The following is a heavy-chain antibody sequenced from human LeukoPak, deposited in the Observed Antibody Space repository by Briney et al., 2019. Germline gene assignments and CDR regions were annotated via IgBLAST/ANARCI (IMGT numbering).Heavy chain of an antibody. D-gene: IGHD1-26*01. CDR2: IYYSGST. CDR1: GGSVSSGDYY. CDR3: ARGEWERYFDY. J-gene: IGHJ4*02. Sequence: SETLSLTCTVSGGSVSSGDYYWSWIRQPPGKGLEWIGYIYYSGSTYYNPSLKSRGTIPVDTSKNQFSLKLSSVTAADTAVYYCARGEWERYFDYWGQGTLVTVSS. V-gene: IGHV4-30-4*01.